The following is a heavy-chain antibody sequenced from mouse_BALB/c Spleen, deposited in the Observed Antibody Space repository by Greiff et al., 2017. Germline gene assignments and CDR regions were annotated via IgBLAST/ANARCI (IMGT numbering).Heavy chain of an antibody. CDR3: ARLDGYYY. J-gene: IGHJ2*01. CDR2: ISTYYGDA. Sequence: QVQLQQSGAELVRPGVSVKISCKGSGYTFTDYAMHWVKQSHAKSLEWIGVISTYYGDASYNQKFKGKATMTVDKSSSTAYMELARLTSEDSAIYYCARLDGYYYWGQGTTLTVSS. D-gene: IGHD2-3*01. V-gene: IGHV1S137*01. CDR1: GYTFTDYA.